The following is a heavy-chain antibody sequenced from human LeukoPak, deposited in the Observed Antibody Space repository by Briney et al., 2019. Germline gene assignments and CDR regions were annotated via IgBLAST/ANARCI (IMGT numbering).Heavy chain of an antibody. CDR3: AKDIVGATGGFDY. CDR1: GFTFSSYW. Sequence: PGGSLRLSCAASGFTFSSYWMHWVRQAPGKGLVWVSRINSDGSSTSYADSVKGRFTISRDNAKNSLYLQMNSLRAEDTALYYCAKDIVGATGGFDYWGQGTLVTVSS. J-gene: IGHJ4*02. D-gene: IGHD1-26*01. V-gene: IGHV3-74*01. CDR2: INSDGSST.